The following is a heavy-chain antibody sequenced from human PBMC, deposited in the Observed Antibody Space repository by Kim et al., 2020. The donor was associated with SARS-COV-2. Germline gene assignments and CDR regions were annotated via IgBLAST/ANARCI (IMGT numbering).Heavy chain of an antibody. D-gene: IGHD6-19*01. V-gene: IGHV3-21*01. CDR2: ISSSSSYI. J-gene: IGHJ4*02. Sequence: GGSLRLSCAASGFTFSSYSMNWVRQAPGKGLEWVSSISSSSSYIYYADSVKGRFTISRDNAKNSLYLQMNSLRAEDTAVYYCARGLLAVAVRFFYWGQGTLVTVSS. CDR1: GFTFSSYS. CDR3: ARGLLAVAVRFFY.